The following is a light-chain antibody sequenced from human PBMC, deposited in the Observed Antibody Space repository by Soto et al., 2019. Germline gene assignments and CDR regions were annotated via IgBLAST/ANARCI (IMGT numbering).Light chain of an antibody. V-gene: IGKV3-20*01. Sequence: EIGLTQSPGTLSLSPRERATLSCRASQSVNDNYLAWYQHKPGQAPRLLIYGASSRAPGIPDRFSGSGSGTDFTLTISRLEPEDFAIYYCQQYAASPRTFGQGTQVEVK. CDR1: QSVNDNY. J-gene: IGKJ1*01. CDR2: GAS. CDR3: QQYAASPRT.